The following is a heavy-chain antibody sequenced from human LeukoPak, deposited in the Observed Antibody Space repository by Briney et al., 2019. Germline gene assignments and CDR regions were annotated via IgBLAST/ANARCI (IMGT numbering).Heavy chain of an antibody. D-gene: IGHD3-22*01. CDR1: GFTFSSYS. V-gene: IGHV3-21*01. CDR3: ARAGGDYDSSGYYIDY. CDR2: ISTSSSYI. Sequence: GGSLRLSCAASGFTFSSYSMNWVRQAPGKGLEWVSSISTSSSYIYYADSVKGRFTISRDNAKKSLYLQMNSLRAEDTAVYYCARAGGDYDSSGYYIDYWGQGTLVTVSS. J-gene: IGHJ4*02.